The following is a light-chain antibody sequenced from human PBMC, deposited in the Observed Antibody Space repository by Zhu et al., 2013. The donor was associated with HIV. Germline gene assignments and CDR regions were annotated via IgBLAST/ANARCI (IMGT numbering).Light chain of an antibody. Sequence: QSVLTQPPSVSAAPGQKVTISCSGSSSNIENNYVCWYQHLPGTAPKFLIYDNNKRFSGIPDRFSGSKSGTSATLGITGLQTGDEGDYYCSTWDTSLSAGVFGGGTKLIVL. CDR3: STWDTSLSAGV. CDR2: DNN. J-gene: IGLJ2*01. V-gene: IGLV1-51*01. CDR1: SSNIENNY.